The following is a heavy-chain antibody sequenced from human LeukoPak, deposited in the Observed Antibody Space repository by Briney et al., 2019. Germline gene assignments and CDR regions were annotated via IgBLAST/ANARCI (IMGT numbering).Heavy chain of an antibody. CDR1: GFPFNNYW. D-gene: IGHD3-16*01. CDR3: ASGGHIDY. CDR2: INEDASEK. V-gene: IGHV3-7*01. Sequence: GSLALSCAASGFPFNNYWMTWARQAPGKGMEWVANINEDASEKYYLDSVKGRFSISRDNADNSLYLQMNNLRVEDTAVYYCASGGHIDYCGQGTLVTVSS. J-gene: IGHJ4*02.